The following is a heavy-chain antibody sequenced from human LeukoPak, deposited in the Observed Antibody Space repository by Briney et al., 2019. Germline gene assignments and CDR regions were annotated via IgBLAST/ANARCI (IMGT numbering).Heavy chain of an antibody. CDR3: ATMITFGGVIVNDY. J-gene: IGHJ4*02. CDR2: ISAYNGNT. Sequence: ASAKVSCKASGYTFTSYGISWVRQAPGQGLEWMGWISAYNGNTNYAQKLQGRVTMTTDTSTSTAYMELRSLRSDDTAVYYCATMITFGGVIVNDYWGQGTLVTVSS. V-gene: IGHV1-18*01. CDR1: GYTFTSYG. D-gene: IGHD3-16*02.